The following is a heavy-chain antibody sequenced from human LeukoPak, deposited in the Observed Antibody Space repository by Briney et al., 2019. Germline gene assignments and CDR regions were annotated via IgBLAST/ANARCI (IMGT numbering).Heavy chain of an antibody. CDR1: SGSINSSSYY. Sequence: PSETLSLTCTVSSGSINSSSYYCGWIRQPPGKGLEWIGSIYYSGSTYYNPSLKSRVTISMDTSKNQFSLKLTSVTAADTAVYYGAGEVQLERRIDYGGQGTLVTVSS. V-gene: IGHV4-39*01. D-gene: IGHD1-1*01. CDR2: IYYSGST. J-gene: IGHJ4*02. CDR3: AGEVQLERRIDY.